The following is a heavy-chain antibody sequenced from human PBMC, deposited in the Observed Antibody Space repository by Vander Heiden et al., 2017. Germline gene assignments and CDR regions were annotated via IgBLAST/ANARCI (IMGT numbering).Heavy chain of an antibody. J-gene: IGHJ4*02. V-gene: IGHV3-53*01. D-gene: IGHD2-15*01. CDR3: ARVGGY. CDR2: IYSGDKT. Sequence: EVQLVESGGGLSQPGGSLRLSCAASGFTVRSNNMSWVRQAPGKGLEWVSIIYSGDKTHYADSVKGRFTISRDNSKKIVYIQMNSLRAEDTARYYCARVGGYWGQGIMVTVSS. CDR1: GFTVRSNN.